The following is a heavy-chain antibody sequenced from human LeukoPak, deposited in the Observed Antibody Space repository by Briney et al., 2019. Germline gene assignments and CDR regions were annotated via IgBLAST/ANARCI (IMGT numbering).Heavy chain of an antibody. CDR3: SRGLVYSSGYDYGSDV. CDR1: GGSISSYY. Sequence: PSETLSLTCTVSGGSISSYYWSWIRQPPGKGLEWIGYIYYSGSTNYNPSLKSRVTISVDTSKNQFSLKLSSVTAADTAVYYCSRGLVYSSGYDYGSDVWGQGTTVTVSS. V-gene: IGHV4-59*01. CDR2: IYYSGST. J-gene: IGHJ6*02. D-gene: IGHD6-19*01.